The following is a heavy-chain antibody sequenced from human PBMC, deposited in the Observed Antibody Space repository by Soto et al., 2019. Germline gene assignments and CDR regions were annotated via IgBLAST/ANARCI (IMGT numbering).Heavy chain of an antibody. Sequence: PGESLKISCKGSGYSFAGYWITWVRQKPGKGLEWMGRIDPSDSQTYYSPSFRGHVTISVTKSITTVFLQWSSLRASDTAMYYCARQIYYSDTGPNFNYYFDSWGQGTLVTVSS. CDR3: ARQIYYSDTGPNFNYYFDS. V-gene: IGHV5-10-1*01. CDR2: IDPSDSQT. D-gene: IGHD3-22*01. J-gene: IGHJ4*02. CDR1: GYSFAGYW.